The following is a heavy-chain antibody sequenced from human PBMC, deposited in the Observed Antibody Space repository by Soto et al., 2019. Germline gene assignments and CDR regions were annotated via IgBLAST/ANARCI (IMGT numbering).Heavy chain of an antibody. CDR1: GGSISSGAYY. Sequence: SETLSLTCTVSGGSISSGAYYWGWIRQPPGKGLEWIGSLYYTGRTYYSPSLRSRVTISVDTSKNHFSLNLTSVTAADTAVYYCARRLARGVIGWFDPWGQGTLVTVSS. V-gene: IGHV4-39*02. CDR3: ARRLARGVIGWFDP. J-gene: IGHJ5*02. D-gene: IGHD3-10*01. CDR2: LYYTGRT.